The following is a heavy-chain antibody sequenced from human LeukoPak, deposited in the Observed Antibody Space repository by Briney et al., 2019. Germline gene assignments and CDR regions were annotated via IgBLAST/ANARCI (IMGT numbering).Heavy chain of an antibody. V-gene: IGHV1-46*01. CDR3: ARGQAGYSYGPDPYYYYYGMDV. Sequence: GASVKVSCKASGYTFTSYYMHWVRQAPGQGLEWMGIINPSGGSTSYAQKFQGRVTMTRDTSISTAYMELSRLRSDDTAVYYCARGQAGYSYGPDPYYYYYGMDVWGQGTTVTVSS. D-gene: IGHD5-18*01. CDR2: INPSGGST. CDR1: GYTFTSYY. J-gene: IGHJ6*02.